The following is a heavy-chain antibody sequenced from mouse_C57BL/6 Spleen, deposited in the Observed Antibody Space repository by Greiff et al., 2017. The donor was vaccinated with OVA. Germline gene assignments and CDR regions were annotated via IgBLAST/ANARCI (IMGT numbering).Heavy chain of an antibody. D-gene: IGHD1-1*02. Sequence: LMESGGGLVQPGGSMKLSCVASGFTFSNYWMNWVRQSPEKGLEWVAQIRLKSDNYATHYAESVKGRFTISRDDSKSSVYLQMNNLRAEDTGMYYCTSVAWFAYWGQGTLVTVSA. CDR2: IRLKSDNYAT. CDR1: GFTFSNYW. CDR3: TSVAWFAY. J-gene: IGHJ3*01. V-gene: IGHV6-3*01.